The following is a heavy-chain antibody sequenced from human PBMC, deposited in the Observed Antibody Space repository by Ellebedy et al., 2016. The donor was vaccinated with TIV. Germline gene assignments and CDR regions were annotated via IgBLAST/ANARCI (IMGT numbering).Heavy chain of an antibody. CDR3: ARLVPGRMWEQPAGSSPPRY. CDR1: GGSFDVYY. D-gene: IGHD1-26*01. J-gene: IGHJ4*02. V-gene: IGHV4-34*01. CDR2: INHSGST. Sequence: SQTLSLTCAVYGGSFDVYYWSWIRQPPGKGLEWIGEINHSGSTNYNPSLKSRVTISVDTSKNQFSLKLSSVTAADTAVYYCARLVPGRMWEQPAGSSPPRYWGQGTLVTVSS.